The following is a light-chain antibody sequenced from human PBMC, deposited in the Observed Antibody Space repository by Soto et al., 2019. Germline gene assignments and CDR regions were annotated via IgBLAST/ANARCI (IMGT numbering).Light chain of an antibody. CDR1: QSISDS. CDR3: QQSYSAPYT. Sequence: DIQMTQSPSSLSASVGDKITITCRASQSISDSLNWYQQKSGRAPNLLIYYASTLQSGVPSRFSGSGSGTYFTLTISSLRPEDFAIYYCQQSYSAPYTFGQGTKLEIK. J-gene: IGKJ2*01. V-gene: IGKV1-39*01. CDR2: YAS.